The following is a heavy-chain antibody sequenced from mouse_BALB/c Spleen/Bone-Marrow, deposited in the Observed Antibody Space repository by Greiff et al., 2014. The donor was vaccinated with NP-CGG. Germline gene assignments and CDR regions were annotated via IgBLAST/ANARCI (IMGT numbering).Heavy chain of an antibody. CDR2: IDPANGNT. CDR1: GFNIKDTY. Sequence: EVQLQQSGAELVKPGASVKLSCTASGFNIKDTYMHWVKQRPEQGLEWIGRIDPANGNTKYDPKFQGKATITADTSSNTAYLQLSSLTSEDTAVYYCAFYYYGSSLFAYWGQGTQVTASA. V-gene: IGHV14-3*02. CDR3: AFYYYGSSLFAY. J-gene: IGHJ3*01. D-gene: IGHD1-1*01.